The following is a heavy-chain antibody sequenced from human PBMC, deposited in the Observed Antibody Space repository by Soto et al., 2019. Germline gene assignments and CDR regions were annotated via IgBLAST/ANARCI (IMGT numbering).Heavy chain of an antibody. Sequence: QVHLVESGGGVVQPGRSLRLSCAVSGFTFGSHAMHWVRQAPGKGLEWVTYISYDGSNKAYGDSVKGRFTISRDNSKSIMYLQMNNLTSEDTALYYCAKEGRSYDDFWSGTFGSFDVWGQGTMVTVSS. V-gene: IGHV3-30*18. J-gene: IGHJ3*01. CDR3: AKEGRSYDDFWSGTFGSFDV. CDR1: GFTFGSHA. CDR2: ISYDGSNK. D-gene: IGHD3-3*01.